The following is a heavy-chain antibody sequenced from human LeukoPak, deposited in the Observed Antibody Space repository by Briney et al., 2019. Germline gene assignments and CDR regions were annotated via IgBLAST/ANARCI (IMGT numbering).Heavy chain of an antibody. Sequence: PSETLSLTCTVSGGSISSYYWSWIRQPPGKGLEWIGYIYYSGSTNYNPSLKSRVTISVDTSKNQFSLKLSSVTAADTAVYYCASLVVAATSVWFDPWGQGTLVTVSS. CDR2: IYYSGST. V-gene: IGHV4-59*08. CDR3: ASLVVAATSVWFDP. J-gene: IGHJ5*02. CDR1: GGSISSYY. D-gene: IGHD2-15*01.